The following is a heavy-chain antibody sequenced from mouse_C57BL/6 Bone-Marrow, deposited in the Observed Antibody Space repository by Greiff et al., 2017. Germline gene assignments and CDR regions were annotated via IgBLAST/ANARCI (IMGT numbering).Heavy chain of an antibody. D-gene: IGHD1-1*01. CDR3: ANDSHYGRVTDAMDF. CDR2: INYDGSST. CDR1: GFTFSDYY. Sequence: EVKLVESEGGLVQPGSSMKLSCTASGFTFSDYYMAWVRQVPEKGLEWVANINYDGSSTYYLDSLKSRFIISRDNAKNILYLQMSRLKSEDTATYYGANDSHYGRVTDAMDFWGQGTSVTVSS. V-gene: IGHV5-16*01. J-gene: IGHJ4*01.